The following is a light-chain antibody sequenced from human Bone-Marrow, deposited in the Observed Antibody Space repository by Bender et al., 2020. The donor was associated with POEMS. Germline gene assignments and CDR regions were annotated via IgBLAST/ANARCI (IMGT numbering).Light chain of an antibody. CDR2: INN. J-gene: IGLJ3*02. CDR3: AAWEDSLNGWV. CDR1: SSNIGTNP. V-gene: IGLV1-44*01. Sequence: QSVLTQPPSASGTPGQRVTISCSGSSSNIGTNPVNWYQQLPGMAPKLLIYINNQRPSGVPDRFSGSKSGTSASLDISGLQSEDEADYYCAAWEDSLNGWVFGGGTKLTVL.